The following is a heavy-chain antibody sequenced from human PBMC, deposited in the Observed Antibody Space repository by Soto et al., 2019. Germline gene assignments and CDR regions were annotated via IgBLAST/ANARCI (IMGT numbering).Heavy chain of an antibody. CDR1: GGTFRNYA. CDR3: AIPLPKQQLVRGAFAH. D-gene: IGHD6-13*01. J-gene: IGHJ1*01. V-gene: IGHV1-69*01. CDR2: SIPVFGTA. Sequence: QVQLVQSGAEVKKPGSSVKLSCKTSGGTFRNYAINWVRQAPGQGLEWMGGSIPVFGTANYAQTFQGRFTITADESTSRAYMELSSLRSEDTAVYYCAIPLPKQQLVRGAFAHWGQGTLVTVAS.